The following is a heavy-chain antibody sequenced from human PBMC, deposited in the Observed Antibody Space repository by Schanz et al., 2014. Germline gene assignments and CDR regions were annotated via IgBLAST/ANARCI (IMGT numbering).Heavy chain of an antibody. V-gene: IGHV3-33*06. CDR2: IWFDGNNK. Sequence: QVQLVESGGGVVQPGRSLRLSCATSGFTFSSYGMHWVRQAPGKGLEWVAVIWFDGNNKYYADSVKGRFTISRDNSRNTMYLQMNSLRAEDTAVYYCVKDLQRELLRDDHYYGMDVWGQGTTVTVS. CDR3: VKDLQRELLRDDHYYGMDV. D-gene: IGHD1-26*01. CDR1: GFTFSSYG. J-gene: IGHJ6*02.